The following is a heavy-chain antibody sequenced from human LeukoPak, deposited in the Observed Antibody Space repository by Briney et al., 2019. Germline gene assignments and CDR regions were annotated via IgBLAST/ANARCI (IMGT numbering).Heavy chain of an antibody. J-gene: IGHJ4*02. CDR2: ISSTGSTI. CDR1: GFTFSIYE. CDR3: AKVGYYYDSSGYYGGGYFDY. D-gene: IGHD3-22*01. Sequence: GGSLRLSCAASGFTFSIYEMNWVRQAPGKGLEWISYISSTGSTIYYADSVKGRSTISRDNAKNSLDLQMNSLRAEDTAVYYCAKVGYYYDSSGYYGGGYFDYWGQGTLVTVSS. V-gene: IGHV3-48*03.